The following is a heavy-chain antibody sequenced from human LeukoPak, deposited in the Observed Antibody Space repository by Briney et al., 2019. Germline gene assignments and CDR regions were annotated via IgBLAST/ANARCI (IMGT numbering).Heavy chain of an antibody. V-gene: IGHV1-2*02. J-gene: IGHJ5*02. CDR2: INPNSGGT. CDR1: GYTFTGYY. Sequence: GASVKVSCKASGYTFTGYYMHWVRQAPGQGLEWMGWINPNSGGTNYAQKFQGRVTMTRDTSISTAYMELSSLRSEDTAVYYCARLGGITGTTAPFDPWGQGTLVTVSS. D-gene: IGHD1-7*01. CDR3: ARLGGITGTTAPFDP.